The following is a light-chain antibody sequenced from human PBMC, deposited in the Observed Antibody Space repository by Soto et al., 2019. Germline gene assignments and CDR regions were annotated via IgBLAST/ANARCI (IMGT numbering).Light chain of an antibody. V-gene: IGKV3-15*01. CDR1: QSVSSN. Sequence: EIVMTQSPATLSVSPGDRATLFCRASQSVSSNLAWYQQKPGQAPRLLIYGVSTRATGIPARISGNGSGTEVNLTISILQSEDFAGYYCQQYNNWPHTFGQGTKVEIK. J-gene: IGKJ1*01. CDR2: GVS. CDR3: QQYNNWPHT.